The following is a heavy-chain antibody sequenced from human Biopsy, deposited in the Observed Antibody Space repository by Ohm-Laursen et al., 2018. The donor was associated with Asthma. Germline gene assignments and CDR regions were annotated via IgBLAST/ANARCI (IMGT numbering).Heavy chain of an antibody. CDR3: ARKAGSCISRTCYSLDF. Sequence: SSVKVSCKSLGGTFNTYVIGWVRQAPGQGLEWMGGINSVFGTTTYPQKFQDRVTITADDSTSTVYMELSSLRSEDTAMYYCARKAGSCISRTCYSLDFWGQRTLVTVSS. D-gene: IGHD2-2*01. V-gene: IGHV1-69*01. CDR1: GGTFNTYV. CDR2: INSVFGTT. J-gene: IGHJ4*02.